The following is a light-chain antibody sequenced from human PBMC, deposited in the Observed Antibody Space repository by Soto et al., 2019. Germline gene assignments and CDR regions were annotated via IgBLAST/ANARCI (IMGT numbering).Light chain of an antibody. CDR3: QQSYSTPQT. CDR1: QSISSY. V-gene: IGKV1-39*01. CDR2: AAS. J-gene: IGKJ2*01. Sequence: DIQMTQSPSSLSASVGDRVTITCRACQSISSYLNWYQQKPGTAPKLLIYAASSLQSGVPSRFSGRGSGTDFTHTISSLQPEDFATYYCQQSYSTPQTFGQGTKLEIK.